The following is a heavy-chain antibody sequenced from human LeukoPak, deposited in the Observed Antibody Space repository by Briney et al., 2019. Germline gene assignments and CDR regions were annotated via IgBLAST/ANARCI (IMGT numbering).Heavy chain of an antibody. V-gene: IGHV4-34*01. CDR1: GGSFSSYY. D-gene: IGHD3-10*01. Sequence: RSETLSLTCAVYGGSFSSYYWSWIRQPPGKGLEWIGEINHSGSTNYNPSLKSRVTISVDTSKNQFSLKLSSVTAADTAVYYCARGRRGSGSYYSPFDYWGQGTLVTVSS. CDR2: INHSGST. CDR3: ARGRRGSGSYYSPFDY. J-gene: IGHJ4*02.